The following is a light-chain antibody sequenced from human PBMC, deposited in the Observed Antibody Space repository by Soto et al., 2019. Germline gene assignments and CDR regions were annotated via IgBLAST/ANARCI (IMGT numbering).Light chain of an antibody. V-gene: IGKV3-20*01. CDR3: QQYGSAPWT. Sequence: EIVLTQSPGTLSSSPGERATLSCRASESVSSNYLAWYQQRPGQAPRLLIYAASNRARGIPDRFGGSGSGTGFPLTVSRLEPEYFAVYYCQQYGSAPWTFGQGTKV. CDR2: AAS. J-gene: IGKJ1*01. CDR1: ESVSSNY.